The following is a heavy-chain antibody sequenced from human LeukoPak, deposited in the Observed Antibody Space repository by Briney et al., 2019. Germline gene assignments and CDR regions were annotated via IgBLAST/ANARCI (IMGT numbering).Heavy chain of an antibody. CDR2: INHSGST. D-gene: IGHD6-13*01. CDR3: ARPLTYSSSGFDAFDI. Sequence: SETLSLTCAVYGGSFSGYYWSWIRQPPGKGLEWIGEINHSGSTNYNPSLKSRVTISVDTSKNQFSLKPSSVTAADTAVYYCARPLTYSSSGFDAFDIWGQGTMVTVSS. CDR1: GGSFSGYY. J-gene: IGHJ3*02. V-gene: IGHV4-34*01.